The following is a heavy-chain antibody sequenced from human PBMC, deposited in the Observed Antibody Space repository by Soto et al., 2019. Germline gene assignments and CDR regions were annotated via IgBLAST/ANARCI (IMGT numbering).Heavy chain of an antibody. CDR3: PTLRIAVVGNDYGMEV. D-gene: IGHD6-19*01. CDR2: IYPGDSDT. V-gene: IGHV5-51*01. J-gene: IGHJ6*04. CDR1: GYSFTSYW. Sequence: GESLKISCKGSGYSFTSYWIGWVRQMPGKGLEWMGIIYPGDSDTRYSPSFQGQVTISADKSISTAYLQWSSLKASDTAMYYCPTLRIAVVGNDYGMEVWGKGTTVTVSS.